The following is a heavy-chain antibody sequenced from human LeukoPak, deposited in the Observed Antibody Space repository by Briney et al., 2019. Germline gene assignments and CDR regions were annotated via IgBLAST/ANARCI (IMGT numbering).Heavy chain of an antibody. Sequence: SETLSLTCAVYGGSFSGYYWSWIRKPPGKGLEWIGEINHSGSTNYNPSLKSRVTISVDTSKNQFSLKLSSVTAADTAVYYCARGRSSIAARFDYWGQGTLVTVSS. J-gene: IGHJ4*02. V-gene: IGHV4-34*01. D-gene: IGHD6-6*01. CDR2: INHSGST. CDR1: GGSFSGYY. CDR3: ARGRSSIAARFDY.